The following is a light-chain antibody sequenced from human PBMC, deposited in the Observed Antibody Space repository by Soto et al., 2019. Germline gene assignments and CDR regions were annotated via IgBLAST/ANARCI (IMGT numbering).Light chain of an antibody. CDR1: QSISHF. CDR3: QQYNSYWT. Sequence: DIQMTQSPSTLSASVGDRVTITCRASQSISHFLAWYQQKPGKVPKLLIYDASNLGSGVPSRFSGSGSGTDFTLTISSLQPDDFATYYCQQYNSYWTFGQGTKVDI. J-gene: IGKJ1*01. V-gene: IGKV1-5*01. CDR2: DAS.